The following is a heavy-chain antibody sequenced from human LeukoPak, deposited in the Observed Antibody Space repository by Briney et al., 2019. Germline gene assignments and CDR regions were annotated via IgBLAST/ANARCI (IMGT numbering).Heavy chain of an antibody. J-gene: IGHJ4*02. CDR3: VGSGDLSY. V-gene: IGHV3-21*01. CDR1: GFTFSAYS. CDR2: ISSSSTYM. Sequence: GGSLRLSCAASGFTFSAYSMNWVRQAPGKGLEWVSSISSSSTYMYYADSVKGRFTISRDNAKNTLYLQMNSLRAEDTAVYYCVGSGDLSYWGQGTLVTVSS. D-gene: IGHD3-10*01.